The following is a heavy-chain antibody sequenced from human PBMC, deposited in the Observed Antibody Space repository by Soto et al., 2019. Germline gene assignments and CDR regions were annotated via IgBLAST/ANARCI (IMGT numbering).Heavy chain of an antibody. CDR1: GFNFTLHA. Sequence: LRLSCAAPGFNFTLHALHWIRQAPGEGLEWVAVMSPGGNSQYYADSVKGRFTISRDTSKSTLYLQMTSLRPEDTAVYYGASGAAFYYETSRYLGQGTRGTVSS. CDR2: MSPGGNSQ. V-gene: IGHV3-30-3*01. D-gene: IGHD3-22*01. CDR3: ASGAAFYYETSRY. J-gene: IGHJ4*02.